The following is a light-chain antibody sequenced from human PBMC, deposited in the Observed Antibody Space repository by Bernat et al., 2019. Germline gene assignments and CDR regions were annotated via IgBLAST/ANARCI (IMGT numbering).Light chain of an antibody. V-gene: IGKV3-15*01. Sequence: EIVMTQSPATLSVSPGERATLSCRASQSIRSNYLAWYQQKPGQAPRLLIYGVSTRATGIPARFSGSWSGTEFTLTISSLQSEDFAVYYCQQHSDWPLTFGGGTKVEIK. CDR3: QQHSDWPLT. J-gene: IGKJ4*01. CDR1: QSIRSN. CDR2: GVS.